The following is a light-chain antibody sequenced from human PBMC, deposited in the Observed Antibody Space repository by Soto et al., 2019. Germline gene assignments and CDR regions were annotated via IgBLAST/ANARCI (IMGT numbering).Light chain of an antibody. CDR3: GTWDTSRSAVV. J-gene: IGLJ2*01. V-gene: IGLV1-51*01. Sequence: QSVLTQPPSVSAAPGQKVTISCSGSSSNIGKNYVSWYQRLPGTAPKLLIYDNNERSSGIPDRFSGSKSGTSATLGIAGLQTGDEADYYCGTWDTSRSAVVFGGGTQLTVL. CDR2: DNN. CDR1: SSNIGKNY.